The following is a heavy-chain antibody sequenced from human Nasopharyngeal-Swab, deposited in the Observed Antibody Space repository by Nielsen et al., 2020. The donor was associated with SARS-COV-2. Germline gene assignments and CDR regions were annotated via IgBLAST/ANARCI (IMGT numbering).Heavy chain of an antibody. CDR3: TREQPDYYDSSGYYPIPFDS. CDR2: IRSKAYGGTT. CDR1: GFTFGDYA. J-gene: IGHJ4*02. Sequence: GGSLRLSCTASGFTFGDYAMSWFRQAPGKGLEGVGFIRSKAYGGTTEYAASVKGRFTISRDDSKSIAYLQMNSLKTEDTAVYYCTREQPDYYDSSGYYPIPFDSWGQGTLVTVSS. D-gene: IGHD3-22*01. V-gene: IGHV3-49*03.